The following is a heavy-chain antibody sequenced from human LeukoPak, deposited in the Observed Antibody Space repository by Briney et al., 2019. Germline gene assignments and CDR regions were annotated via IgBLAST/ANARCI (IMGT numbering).Heavy chain of an antibody. CDR1: GYTFTGYY. D-gene: IGHD6-13*01. Sequence: ASVTVSCKASGYTFTGYYMHWVRQAPGQGLEWMGWINPNSGGTNYAQKFQGRVTMTRDTSISTAYMELSRLRSDDTAVYYCAREGGEAAAGGFDYWGQGTLVTVSS. J-gene: IGHJ4*02. CDR2: INPNSGGT. CDR3: AREGGEAAAGGFDY. V-gene: IGHV1-2*02.